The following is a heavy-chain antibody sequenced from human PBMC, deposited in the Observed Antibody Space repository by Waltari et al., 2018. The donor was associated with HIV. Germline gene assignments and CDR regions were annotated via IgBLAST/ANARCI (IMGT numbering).Heavy chain of an antibody. J-gene: IGHJ6*02. V-gene: IGHV3-21*01. CDR3: ARGASGHDSFYYPALDV. CDR2: INYGSYKR. D-gene: IGHD5-12*01. CDR1: GFRFNTYT. Sequence: ELQLVESGGGLVKPGGSVRLACAPSGFRFNTYTMTLARQAPGKGLEWVASINYGSYKRFYADSGKGRFTISRENAKNSLFLQIDTLRGEDTAVYFCARGASGHDSFYYPALDVWGQGTTLSVSS.